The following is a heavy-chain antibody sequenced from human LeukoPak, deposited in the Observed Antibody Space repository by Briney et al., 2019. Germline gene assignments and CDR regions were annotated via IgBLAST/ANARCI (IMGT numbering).Heavy chain of an antibody. J-gene: IGHJ4*02. CDR3: AGNYRWYPQIDY. CDR1: GFTFSSYA. D-gene: IGHD3-16*02. Sequence: PEGSLRLSCAASGFTFSSYAMGWVRQAPGKGLEWVSAISGSGGSTYYADSVKGRFTISRDNSKNTLYLQMNSLRAEDTAVYYCAGNYRWYPQIDYWGQGTLVTVSS. CDR2: ISGSGGST. V-gene: IGHV3-23*01.